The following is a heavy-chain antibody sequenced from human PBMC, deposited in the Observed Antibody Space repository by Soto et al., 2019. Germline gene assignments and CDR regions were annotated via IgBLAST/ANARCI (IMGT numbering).Heavy chain of an antibody. J-gene: IGHJ3*02. CDR1: GGPFGPFY. D-gene: IGHD2-2*01. CDR3: ARAGLGYCTSTSCHPGFDI. CDR2: INGDGRTT. V-gene: IGHV3-74*01. Sequence: GGSLRLSCAASGGPFGPFYMHWVRQAPGKGLEWVSRINGDGRTTIYADSVKGRFTISRDNAKNTLYLQMNSLRAEDTAVYYCARAGLGYCTSTSCHPGFDIWGQGTMVTVSS.